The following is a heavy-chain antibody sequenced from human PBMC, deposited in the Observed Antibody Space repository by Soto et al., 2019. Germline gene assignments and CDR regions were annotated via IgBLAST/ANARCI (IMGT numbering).Heavy chain of an antibody. CDR2: IDPSDSYT. V-gene: IGHV5-10-1*01. Sequence: GAGLKSSGEGFRSSSNSLLLCWVRQMPGKGREWMGRIDPSDSYTNYSPSCQGHVTISADKSISTAYLQWSSLKDSDTAMYSCARWVVATPDLHAFPTRRSSDP. CDR3: ARWVVATPDLHAFPTRRSSDP. CDR1: RSSSNSLL. J-gene: IGHJ5*02. D-gene: IGHD2-2*01.